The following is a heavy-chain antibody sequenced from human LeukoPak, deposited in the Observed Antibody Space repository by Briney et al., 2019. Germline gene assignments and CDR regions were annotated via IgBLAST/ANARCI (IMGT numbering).Heavy chain of an antibody. CDR1: GFTFDDYA. Sequence: GRSLRLSCAASGFTFDDYAMHWVRQAPGKGLEWVSGISWNSGSIGYADSVKGRFTISRDNAKNSLYLQMNSLRAEDTAVYYCARAAGFSPSWRNLFDPWGQGTLVTVSS. CDR2: ISWNSGSI. CDR3: ARAAGFSPSWRNLFDP. J-gene: IGHJ5*02. V-gene: IGHV3-9*01. D-gene: IGHD2-2*01.